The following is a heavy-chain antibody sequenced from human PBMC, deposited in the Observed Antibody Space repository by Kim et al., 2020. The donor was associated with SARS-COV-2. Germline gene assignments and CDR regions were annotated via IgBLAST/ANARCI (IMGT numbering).Heavy chain of an antibody. CDR1: GGTFSSYA. CDR3: ARVGLTCSGGSCYSVGYYGMDV. Sequence: SVKVSCKASGGTFSSYAISWVRQAPGQGLEWMGGIIPIFGTANYAQKFQGRVTITADESTSTAYMELSSLRSEDTAVYYCARVGLTCSGGSCYSVGYYGMDVWGQGTTVTVSS. V-gene: IGHV1-69*13. D-gene: IGHD2-15*01. CDR2: IIPIFGTA. J-gene: IGHJ6*02.